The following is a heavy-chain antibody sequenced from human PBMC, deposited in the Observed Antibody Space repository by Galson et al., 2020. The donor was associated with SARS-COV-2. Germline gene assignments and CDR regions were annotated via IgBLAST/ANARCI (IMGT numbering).Heavy chain of an antibody. CDR1: GGSINSGSYY. Sequence: SETLSLTCTVSGGSINSGSYYWGWIRQPPGKGLQWIGSIHYIGSIYSDPSLKSRLTMSLDTSKNQFSLKLSSVTAADTAVYYCARHLPEWRRPRLYWFDPWGHGTLVTVSS. CDR2: IHYIGSI. V-gene: IGHV4-39*01. J-gene: IGHJ5*02. CDR3: ARHLPEWRRPRLYWFDP. D-gene: IGHD2-2*01.